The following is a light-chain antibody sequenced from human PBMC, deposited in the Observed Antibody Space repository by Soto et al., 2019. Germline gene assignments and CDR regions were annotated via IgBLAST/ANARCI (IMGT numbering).Light chain of an antibody. CDR1: SSDVGAYNY. J-gene: IGLJ1*01. Sequence: QSALTQPPSASGSPGQSVTISCTGTSSDVGAYNYVSWYQQHPGKAPKLMIYEVSKRPSGVPDRFSGSKSGNTASLTVSGLPAEDEADFYCSSYAGPYKLYFFRTGTKVNGL. V-gene: IGLV2-8*01. CDR3: SSYAGPYKLYF. CDR2: EVS.